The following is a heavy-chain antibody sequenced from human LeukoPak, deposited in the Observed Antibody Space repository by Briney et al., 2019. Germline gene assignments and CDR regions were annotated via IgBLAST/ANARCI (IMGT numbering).Heavy chain of an antibody. J-gene: IGHJ3*02. CDR2: ISYDGSNK. CDR1: GFTFSSYA. CDR3: ARGGSGRLRFLEWLKNPWADAFDI. V-gene: IGHV3-30*04. D-gene: IGHD3-3*01. Sequence: GGSQRLSCAASGFTFSSYAMHWVRQAPGKGLEWVAVISYDGSNKYYADSVKGRFTISRDNSKNTLYLQMNSLRAEDTAVYYCARGGSGRLRFLEWLKNPWADAFDIWGQGTMVTVSS.